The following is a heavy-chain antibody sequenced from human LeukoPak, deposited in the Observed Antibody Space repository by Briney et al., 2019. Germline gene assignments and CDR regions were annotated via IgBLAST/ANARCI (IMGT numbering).Heavy chain of an antibody. Sequence: PSETLSLTCTVSGGSISSYYWSWIRQPPGKGLEWIGYIYYSGSTNYNPSLKSRVTISVDTSKNQFSLKLSSVTAADTAVYYCAGDTRGGNSRFFAFDIWGQGTMVTVSS. CDR3: AGDTRGGNSRFFAFDI. V-gene: IGHV4-59*01. CDR2: IYYSGST. D-gene: IGHD4-23*01. CDR1: GGSISSYY. J-gene: IGHJ3*02.